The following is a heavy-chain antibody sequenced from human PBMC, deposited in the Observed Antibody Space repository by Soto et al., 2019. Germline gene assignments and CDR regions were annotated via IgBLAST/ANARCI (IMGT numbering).Heavy chain of an antibody. D-gene: IGHD3-22*01. CDR1: GGSISSGGYY. Sequence: QVQLQESGPGLVKPSQTLSLTCTVSGGSISSGGYYWSWIRQHPGKGLEWIGYIYYSGSTYYNPYLKGRVTMSXXTXKXXFSLKLSSVTAADTVVYYCARDFGYYDSRDDAFDIWGQGTMVTVSS. CDR3: ARDFGYYDSRDDAFDI. V-gene: IGHV4-31*03. J-gene: IGHJ3*02. CDR2: IYYSGST.